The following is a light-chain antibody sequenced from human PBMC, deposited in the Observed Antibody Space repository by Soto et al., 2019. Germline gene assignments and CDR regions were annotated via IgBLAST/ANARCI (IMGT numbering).Light chain of an antibody. Sequence: QSALTQPASVSGSPGQSITISCTGTSNDVGGYNYVSWYQQHPGKAPKLMIYEVSNRPSGVSNRFSGSKSGNTASLTISGLQAEDEADYYCSSYTSSITYVFGTGTKLTVL. J-gene: IGLJ1*01. V-gene: IGLV2-14*01. CDR2: EVS. CDR3: SSYTSSITYV. CDR1: SNDVGGYNY.